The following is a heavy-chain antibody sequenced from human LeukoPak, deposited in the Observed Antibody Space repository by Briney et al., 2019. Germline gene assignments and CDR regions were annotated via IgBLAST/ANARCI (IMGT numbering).Heavy chain of an antibody. J-gene: IGHJ4*02. CDR1: GGSISGSSYY. Sequence: SETLSFTCTVSGGSISGSSYYWGWIRQPPGKGLEWIGYIYYSGSTYYNPSLKSRVTISVDTSKNQFSLKLSSVTAADTAVYYCVGDDPSSDPSTVTTFGWGQGTLVTVSS. CDR3: VGDDPSSDPSTVTTFG. CDR2: IYYSGST. D-gene: IGHD4-17*01. V-gene: IGHV4-39*01.